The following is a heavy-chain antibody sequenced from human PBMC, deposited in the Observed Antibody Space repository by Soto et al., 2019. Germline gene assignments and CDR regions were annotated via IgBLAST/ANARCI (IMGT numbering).Heavy chain of an antibody. Sequence: SETLSLTCTVSGGSISSGDYYWSWIRQPPGTSLEWIGYIYYSGSTNYNPSLKSRVTISVDTSKNQFSLKRSSVTAADTAVYYWARVAGYYDSSGYHNWFDPWGQGTLVTVSS. V-gene: IGHV4-61*08. J-gene: IGHJ5*02. D-gene: IGHD3-22*01. CDR2: IYYSGST. CDR1: GGSISSGDYY. CDR3: ARVAGYYDSSGYHNWFDP.